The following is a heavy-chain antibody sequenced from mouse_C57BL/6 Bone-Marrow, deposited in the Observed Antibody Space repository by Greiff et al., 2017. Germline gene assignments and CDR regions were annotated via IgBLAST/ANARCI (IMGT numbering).Heavy chain of an antibody. CDR2: ISSGGSYT. V-gene: IGHV5-6*01. Sequence: EVQVVESGGDLVKPGGSLKLSCAASGFTFSSYGMSWVRQTPDKRLEWVATISSGGSYTYYPDSVKGRFTISRDNAKNTLYLQMSSLKSEDTAMYYCARRGSRYFDVWGTGTTGTVSS. J-gene: IGHJ1*03. CDR3: ARRGSRYFDV. CDR1: GFTFSSYG.